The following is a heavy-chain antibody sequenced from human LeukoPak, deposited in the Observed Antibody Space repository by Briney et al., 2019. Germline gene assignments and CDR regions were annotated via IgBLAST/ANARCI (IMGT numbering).Heavy chain of an antibody. CDR2: INPSGGST. Sequence: ASVKVSCKASGYSFSSYYMHWVRQAPGQGLEWMGIINPSGGSTTYAQKFRNRVTMTRDTSTTTVYMELSSLKSEDTAVYYCARWTGTTGLDYWGQGTLVTVSS. V-gene: IGHV1-46*01. D-gene: IGHD1-1*01. CDR1: GYSFSSYY. CDR3: ARWTGTTGLDY. J-gene: IGHJ4*02.